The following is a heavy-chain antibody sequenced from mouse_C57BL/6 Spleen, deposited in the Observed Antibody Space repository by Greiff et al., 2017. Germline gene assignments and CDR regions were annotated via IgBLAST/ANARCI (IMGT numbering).Heavy chain of an antibody. J-gene: IGHJ1*03. CDR2: ISSGGDYI. CDR3: TRESSHWYFDV. D-gene: IGHD6-1*01. Sequence: EVQRVESGEGLVKPGGSLKLSCAASGFTFSSYAMSWVRQTPEKRLEWVAYISSGGDYIYYADTVKGRFTISIDNARNTLYLQMSSLKSEDTAMYYCTRESSHWYFDVWGTGTTVTVSS. V-gene: IGHV5-9-1*02. CDR1: GFTFSSYA.